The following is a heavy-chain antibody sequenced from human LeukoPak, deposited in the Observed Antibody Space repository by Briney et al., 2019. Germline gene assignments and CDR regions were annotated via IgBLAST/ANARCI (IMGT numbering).Heavy chain of an antibody. Sequence: GGSLRLSCAASGFTFSSYSMNWVRQAPGKGLEWVSSISSSSMSIYYADSVKGRFTISRDNAKKSLYLQMNSLRAEDTAVYYCARGLENVDNAWGQGTLVTVSS. J-gene: IGHJ5*02. V-gene: IGHV3-21*01. CDR2: ISSSSMSI. D-gene: IGHD5-12*01. CDR3: ARGLENVDNA. CDR1: GFTFSSYS.